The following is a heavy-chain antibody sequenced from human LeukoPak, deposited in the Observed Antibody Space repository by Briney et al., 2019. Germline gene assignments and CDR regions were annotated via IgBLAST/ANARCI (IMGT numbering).Heavy chain of an antibody. CDR3: ARDHSQQLPNGDAFDI. CDR1: EYRFTGYY. Sequence: ASVKVSCKASEYRFTGYYVHWVRQAPGQGLEWMGWIDPNSGGTRYAQRFQGRVTMTRDTSITTAYMEVSRLRSDDTAVYYCARDHSQQLPNGDAFDIWGQGTLVTVSS. CDR2: IDPNSGGT. V-gene: IGHV1-2*02. J-gene: IGHJ3*02. D-gene: IGHD6-13*01.